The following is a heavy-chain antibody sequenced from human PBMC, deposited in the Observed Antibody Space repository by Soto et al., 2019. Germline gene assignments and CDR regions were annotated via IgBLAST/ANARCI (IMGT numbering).Heavy chain of an antibody. D-gene: IGHD3-10*01. V-gene: IGHV1-18*01. CDR1: GYTFTSYG. CDR2: ISAYNGNT. Sequence: ASVKVSCKASGYTFTSYGISWVRQAPGQGLEWMGWISAYNGNTNYAQKLQGRVTMTTDTSTSTAYMELRSLRSDDTAVYYCARIWFGVLYSYCAMDVWGQGTTVTGSS. CDR3: ARIWFGVLYSYCAMDV. J-gene: IGHJ6*02.